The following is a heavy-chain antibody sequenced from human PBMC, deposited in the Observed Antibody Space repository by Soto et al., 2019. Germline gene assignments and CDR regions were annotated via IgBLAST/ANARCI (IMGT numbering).Heavy chain of an antibody. V-gene: IGHV3-7*03. CDR3: ARDHDYVWGSYRYPYFDY. J-gene: IGHJ4*02. D-gene: IGHD3-16*02. CDR1: GFTFSSYW. CDR2: IKQDGSEK. Sequence: GGSLRLSCAASGFTFSSYWMSWVRQAPGKGLEWVANIKQDGSEKYYVDSVKGRFTISRDNAKNSLYLQMNSLRAEDTAVYYCARDHDYVWGSYRYPYFDYWGQGTLVTVSS.